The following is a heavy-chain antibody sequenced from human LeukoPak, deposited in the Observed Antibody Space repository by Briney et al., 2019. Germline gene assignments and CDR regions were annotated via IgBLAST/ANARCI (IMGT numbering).Heavy chain of an antibody. CDR3: ARGLRGAVAGPAYYYYYMDV. CDR2: IYTSGST. D-gene: IGHD6-19*01. CDR1: GNSISSGDNY. V-gene: IGHV4-61*02. Sequence: SETLSLTCTVSGNSISSGDNYWSWIRQPAGKGLEWIGRIYTSGSTNYNPSLKSRVAISGDTSKNQFSLKLSSVTAADTAVYYCARGLRGAVAGPAYYYYYMDVWGKGTTVTVSS. J-gene: IGHJ6*03.